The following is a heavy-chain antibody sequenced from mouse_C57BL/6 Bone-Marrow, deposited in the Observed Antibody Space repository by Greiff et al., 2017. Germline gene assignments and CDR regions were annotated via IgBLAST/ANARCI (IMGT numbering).Heavy chain of an antibody. CDR1: GFTFSSYT. V-gene: IGHV5-9*01. Sequence: EVKLVESGGGLVKPGGSLKLSCAASGFTFSSYTMSWVRQTPEKRLEWVATISGGGGNTYYPDSVKGRFTISRDNAKNTLYLQMSSLRSEDTALYYCARHYYYGSSYGFFAYWGQGTLVTVSA. J-gene: IGHJ3*01. D-gene: IGHD1-1*01. CDR2: ISGGGGNT. CDR3: ARHYYYGSSYGFFAY.